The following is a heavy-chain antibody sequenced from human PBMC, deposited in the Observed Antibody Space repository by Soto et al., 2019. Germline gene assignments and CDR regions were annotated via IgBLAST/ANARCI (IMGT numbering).Heavy chain of an antibody. CDR1: GFTFSSYS. CDR3: AKGSPSTYDILTGYFY. CDR2: ISSSSSNI. D-gene: IGHD3-9*01. V-gene: IGHV3-21*04. Sequence: GGSLRLSCAASGFTFSSYSMNWVRQAPGKGLEWVSSISSSSSNIYYADSVKGRFSISRDNSKNTLYLQMNSLRVEDTAIYYCAKGSPSTYDILTGYFYWGQGILVTVSS. J-gene: IGHJ4*02.